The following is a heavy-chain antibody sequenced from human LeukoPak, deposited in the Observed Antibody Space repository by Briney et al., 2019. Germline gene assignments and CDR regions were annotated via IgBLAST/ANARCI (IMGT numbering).Heavy chain of an antibody. CDR3: VTDPPSSGWAFDY. D-gene: IGHD6-19*01. Sequence: GGSLRLSCATSGFNLKVYAMHWVRQAPGKGLEWVAMIWSDGNTKFYEHSVRGRFSISRDDSKNTLYLQMSTPRAEDTALYYCVTDPPSSGWAFDYWGQGTLVTVSS. V-gene: IGHV3-33*01. J-gene: IGHJ4*02. CDR2: IWSDGNTK. CDR1: GFNLKVYA.